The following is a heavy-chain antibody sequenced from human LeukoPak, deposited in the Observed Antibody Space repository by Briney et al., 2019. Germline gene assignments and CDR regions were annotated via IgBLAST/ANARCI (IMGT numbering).Heavy chain of an antibody. CDR3: ARGLRSTIYFDY. J-gene: IGHJ4*02. D-gene: IGHD5/OR15-5a*01. CDR2: IYYSGGT. V-gene: IGHV4-59*01. Sequence: PSETLSLTCTVSGGSISGYFWSWIRQPPGKGLEWIGFIYYSGGTNYNPSLKSRVTISVDTSKNQFSLKLSSVTAEDTAVYYCARGLRSTIYFDYWGQGTLVTVSS. CDR1: GGSISGYF.